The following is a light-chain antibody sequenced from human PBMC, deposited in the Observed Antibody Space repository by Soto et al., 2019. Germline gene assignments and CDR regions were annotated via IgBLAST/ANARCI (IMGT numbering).Light chain of an antibody. V-gene: IGLV2-14*01. CDR1: SSDVGGYKY. Sequence: QSALTKPASVSGSPGQSITISCTGTSSDVGGYKYVSWYQHHPCKAPKLMIYEVSNRPSGVSNRFSGSKSGNTASLTISGLQAEDEADYYCSSYTSSTTPLVFGGGTKLTVL. CDR2: EVS. CDR3: SSYTSSTTPLV. J-gene: IGLJ3*02.